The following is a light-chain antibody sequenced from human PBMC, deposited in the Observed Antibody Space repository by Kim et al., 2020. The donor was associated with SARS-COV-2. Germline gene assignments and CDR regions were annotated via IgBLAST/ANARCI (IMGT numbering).Light chain of an antibody. Sequence: AWGKTVRITCQGDSLRSYYASWYQQKPGQAPVLVIYGKNNRPSGIPDRFSGSSSGNTASLTITGAQAEDEADYYCNSRDSSGNHWVFGGGTQLTVL. CDR2: GKN. J-gene: IGLJ3*02. CDR1: SLRSYY. CDR3: NSRDSSGNHWV. V-gene: IGLV3-19*01.